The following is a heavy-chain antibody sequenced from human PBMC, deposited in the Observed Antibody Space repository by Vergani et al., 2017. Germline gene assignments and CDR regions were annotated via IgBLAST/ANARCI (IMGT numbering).Heavy chain of an antibody. CDR1: GFTFSNAW. V-gene: IGHV3-48*01. CDR2: ISSSSSTI. J-gene: IGHJ4*02. Sequence: EVQLVESGGGLVKPGGSLRLSCAASGFTFSNAWMSWVRQAPGKGLEWVSYISSSSSTIYYADSVKGRFTISRDNAKNSLYLQMNSLRAEDTAVYYCARNYDFWSGYLDYWGQGTLVTVSS. CDR3: ARNYDFWSGYLDY. D-gene: IGHD3-3*01.